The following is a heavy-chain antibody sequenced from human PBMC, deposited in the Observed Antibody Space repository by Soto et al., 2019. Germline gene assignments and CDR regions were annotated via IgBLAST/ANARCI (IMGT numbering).Heavy chain of an antibody. Sequence: PGGSLRLSCAASGFTFSNYALHWVRRAPGEGLEWLSGINGNGGSTNADSVKGRFTISRDNSKNTLYLQMTSLRVEDTAVYHCAKDRSYNYDSSGYSHPSRQNAFDLRGQGTMVTV. CDR1: GFTFSNYA. D-gene: IGHD3-22*01. J-gene: IGHJ3*01. CDR2: INGNGGST. CDR3: AKDRSYNYDSSGYSHPSRQNAFDL. V-gene: IGHV3-23*01.